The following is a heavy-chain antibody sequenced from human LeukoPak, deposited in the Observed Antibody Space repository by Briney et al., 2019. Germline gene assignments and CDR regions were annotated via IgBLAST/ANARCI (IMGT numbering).Heavy chain of an antibody. CDR1: GDSVSSNSVT. CDR2: AYYRSTWYN. D-gene: IGHD2-21*02. CDR3: ARRLTQYNCFDP. V-gene: IGHV6-1*01. J-gene: IGHJ5*02. Sequence: SQTLSLTCAISGDSVSSNSVTWNWIRQSPSRGLEWLGRAYYRSTWYNDYAVSVRGRITVNPDTSKNQFSLHLNSVTPEDTAVYYCARRLTQYNCFDPWGQGILVTVSS.